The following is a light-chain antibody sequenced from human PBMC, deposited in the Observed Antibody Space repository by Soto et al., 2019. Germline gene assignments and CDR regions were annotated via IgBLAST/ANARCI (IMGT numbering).Light chain of an antibody. CDR3: NSYTTSSTWV. Sequence: QSALTQPASVSGSPGQSITISCTGTSSDVGAYKDVSWYQQHPGKAPKVIISELNNRPSGVSSRFSGAKSGNTASLTISGLQAEDEADYYCNSYTTSSTWVFGGGTKLTVL. CDR1: SSDVGAYKD. J-gene: IGLJ3*02. CDR2: ELN. V-gene: IGLV2-14*01.